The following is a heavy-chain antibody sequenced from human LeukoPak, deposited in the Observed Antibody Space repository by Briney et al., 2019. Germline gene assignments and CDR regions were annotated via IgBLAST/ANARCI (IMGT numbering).Heavy chain of an antibody. J-gene: IGHJ4*02. Sequence: GGSLRLSCVASGFTFSDYYMSWIRQAPGKGLEWISYIHNSDSTIYYADSVKGRFTISRDNTKNSLYLQMNSLRAEDTAVYYCAREVSRGAAGTPYDYWGQGTLVTVSS. CDR3: AREVSRGAAGTPYDY. CDR1: GFTFSDYY. CDR2: IHNSDSTI. V-gene: IGHV3-11*04. D-gene: IGHD6-13*01.